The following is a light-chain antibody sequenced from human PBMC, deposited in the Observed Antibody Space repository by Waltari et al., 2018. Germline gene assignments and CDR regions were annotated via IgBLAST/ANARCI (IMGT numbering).Light chain of an antibody. J-gene: IGLJ1*01. V-gene: IGLV2-14*03. CDR3: SSYTSSSTLYV. Sequence: QSALTQPASVSGSPGQSITLPCPGTRSDVAGYNHVSWYQQHPGKAPKLVIYDVSNRPSGVSNRFSGSKSGNTASLTISGLQAEDEADYYCSSYTSSSTLYVFGTGTKVTVL. CDR2: DVS. CDR1: RSDVAGYNH.